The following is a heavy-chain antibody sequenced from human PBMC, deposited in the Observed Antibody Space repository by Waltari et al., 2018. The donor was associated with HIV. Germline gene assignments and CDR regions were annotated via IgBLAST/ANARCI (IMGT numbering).Heavy chain of an antibody. V-gene: IGHV3-21*01. J-gene: IGHJ4*02. CDR1: GFSFSYYS. CDR2: ISRDSRYI. Sequence: DVQLVESGGGLVKLGGSLRLACAGSGFSFSYYSMNWVRQAPGKGLEWVSSISRDSRYIYYADSVKGRFTISRDNARNSLFLQMNSLRADDTAVYYCVRGGEGTYGDYWGQGTLVTVSS. CDR3: VRGGEGTYGDY. D-gene: IGHD3-16*01.